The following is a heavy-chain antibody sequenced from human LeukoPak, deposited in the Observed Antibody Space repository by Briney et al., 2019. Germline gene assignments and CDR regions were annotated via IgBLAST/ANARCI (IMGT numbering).Heavy chain of an antibody. J-gene: IGHJ6*02. CDR3: ARESRTYYDFWSGYLGHYGMDV. Sequence: GGSLRLSCAASGFTFSSYDMHWGRQATGKGLEWVSAIGTAGDTYYPGSAKGRFTISRENAKNSLYLQMNSLRAEDTGVYYCARESRTYYDFWSGYLGHYGMDVWGQGTTVTVSS. CDR2: IGTAGDT. CDR1: GFTFSSYD. V-gene: IGHV3-13*01. D-gene: IGHD3-3*01.